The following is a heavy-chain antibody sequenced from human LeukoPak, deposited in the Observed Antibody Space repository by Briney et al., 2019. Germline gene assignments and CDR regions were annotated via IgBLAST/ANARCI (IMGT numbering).Heavy chain of an antibody. D-gene: IGHD3-10*01. CDR3: AKDPRVDMVRDYLDY. CDR1: GFTFSSYA. Sequence: GGSLRLSCAASGFTFSSYAMSWVRQAPGKGLEWVSGISGSGDRTYYADSVKGRVTISRDNPKNTLYLQMNSLRVEDTVVYYCAKDPRVDMVRDYLDYWGQGTLVTVSS. J-gene: IGHJ4*02. V-gene: IGHV3-23*01. CDR2: ISGSGDRT.